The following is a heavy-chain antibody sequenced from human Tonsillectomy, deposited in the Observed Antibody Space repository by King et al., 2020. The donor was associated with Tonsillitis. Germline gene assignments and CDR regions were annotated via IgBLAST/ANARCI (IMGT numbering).Heavy chain of an antibody. CDR2: ISWNSGSI. J-gene: IGHJ4*02. V-gene: IGHV3-9*01. D-gene: IGHD3-22*01. CDR1: GFTFDDYA. CDR3: AKGLDSSGYYYYFDY. Sequence: QLVQSGGGLVQPGRSLRLSCAASGFTFDDYAMHWVRQAPGKGLEWVSGISWNSGSIGYSDSVKCRFTISRDNAKNSLYLQMNSLRAEDTALYYCAKGLDSSGYYYYFDYWGQGTLVTVSS.